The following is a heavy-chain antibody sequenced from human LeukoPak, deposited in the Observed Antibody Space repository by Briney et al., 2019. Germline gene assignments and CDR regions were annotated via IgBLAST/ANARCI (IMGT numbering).Heavy chain of an antibody. CDR1: GGSISSSSYY. J-gene: IGHJ4*02. CDR2: IYYSGST. V-gene: IGHV4-39*01. CDR3: ARRTFLYYFDY. Sequence: TSETLSLTCTVSGGSISSSSYYWGWLRQPPGKGLEWIGSIYYSGSTYYNPSLKSRVTISVDTSKNQFSLKLSSVTAAGTAVYYCARRTFLYYFDYWGQGTLVTVSS.